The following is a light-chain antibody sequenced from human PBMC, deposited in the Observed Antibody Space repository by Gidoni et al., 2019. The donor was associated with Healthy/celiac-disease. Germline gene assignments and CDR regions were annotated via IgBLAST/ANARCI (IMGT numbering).Light chain of an antibody. Sequence: DIQMTQSPSTLSASVGDRVTITCRASHSISSWLAWYQKKPGKAPKLMIYDASSLESGVPSRFSGSGSGTEFTLTINSLQHDDFATYYCQQYKSYTWTFGQGTKVEIK. CDR3: QQYKSYTWT. V-gene: IGKV1-5*01. J-gene: IGKJ1*01. CDR2: DAS. CDR1: HSISSW.